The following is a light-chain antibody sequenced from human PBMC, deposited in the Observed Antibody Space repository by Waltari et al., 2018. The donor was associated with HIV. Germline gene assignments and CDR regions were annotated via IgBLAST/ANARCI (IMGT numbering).Light chain of an antibody. CDR3: QVWISPNDQLNWV. V-gene: IGLV3-21*02. CDR1: NIGSKS. CDR2: DGR. J-gene: IGLJ3*02. Sequence: SYVLTQPPSVSVAPGQTARITCGGDNIGSKSVHWYQQMPGQAPVLVVYDGRDRPSGIPGVISGSNSGNTATLTISRVEAGDEADYYCQVWISPNDQLNWVFGGGTKLTVL.